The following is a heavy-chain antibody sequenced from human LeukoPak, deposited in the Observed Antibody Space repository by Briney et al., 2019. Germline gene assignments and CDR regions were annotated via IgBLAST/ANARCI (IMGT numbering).Heavy chain of an antibody. J-gene: IGHJ4*02. CDR1: GFTFISYG. Sequence: AGGSLRLSCEASGFTFISYGMSWVRQAPGKGLEWVSTISNTAYNAYYADSVKGRFTISRDNSANTVSLQMNSLRAEDTALYYCAKHSGSYFIYSFDSWGQGTQVTVSS. V-gene: IGHV3-23*01. CDR3: AKHSGSYFIYSFDS. CDR2: ISNTAYNA. D-gene: IGHD1-26*01.